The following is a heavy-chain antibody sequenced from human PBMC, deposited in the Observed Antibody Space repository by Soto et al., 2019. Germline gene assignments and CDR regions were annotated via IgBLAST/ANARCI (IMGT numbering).Heavy chain of an antibody. CDR3: ARPDFGDYWYFDL. D-gene: IGHD4-17*01. V-gene: IGHV1-69*08. CDR2: IIPALGTA. CDR1: GGTFSSHT. Sequence: QAQLVQSGAEVKKPGSSVKVSCKASGGTFSSHTFSWVRQAPGQGLEWMGRIIPALGTATYAQKFQGRVAISADDSATTVSMEVNSLRYEGTAVYFCARPDFGDYWYFDLWGRGTLVSVSS. J-gene: IGHJ2*01.